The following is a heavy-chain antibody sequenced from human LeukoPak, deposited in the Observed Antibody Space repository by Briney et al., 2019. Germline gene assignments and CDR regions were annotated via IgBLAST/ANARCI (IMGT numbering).Heavy chain of an antibody. CDR2: IKQDGSEK. D-gene: IGHD1-26*01. Sequence: GGTLRLSCAASGFSFRSHGMNWVRQAPGKGLEWVANIKQDGSEKYYVDSVKGRFTISRDNSKNTLYLQMNSLRAEDTAVYYCARENSADAFDIWGQGTMVTVSS. J-gene: IGHJ3*02. CDR1: GFSFRSHG. V-gene: IGHV3-7*01. CDR3: ARENSADAFDI.